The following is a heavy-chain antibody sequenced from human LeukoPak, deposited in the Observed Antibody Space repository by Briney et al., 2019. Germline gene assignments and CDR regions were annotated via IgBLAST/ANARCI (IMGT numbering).Heavy chain of an antibody. Sequence: GRSLRLSCAASGFTFSSYGMHWVRQAPGKGLEWVAVISYDGSNKYYADSVKGRFTISRDNSKNTLYLQMNSLRAEDTAVYYCAGDSSGYYELDYWGQGTLVTVSS. D-gene: IGHD3-22*01. CDR3: AGDSSGYYELDY. CDR1: GFTFSSYG. J-gene: IGHJ4*02. V-gene: IGHV3-30*03. CDR2: ISYDGSNK.